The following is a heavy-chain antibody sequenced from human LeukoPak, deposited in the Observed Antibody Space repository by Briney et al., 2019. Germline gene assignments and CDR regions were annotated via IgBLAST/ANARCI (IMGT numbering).Heavy chain of an antibody. V-gene: IGHV3-21*01. Sequence: GGSLRLSCAASGFTFSSYSMNRVRQAPGKGLEWVSSISSSSSYIYYADSVKGRFTISRDNAKNSLYLQMNSLRAEDTAVYYCARVSSGWPLDYWGQGTLVTVSS. D-gene: IGHD6-19*01. J-gene: IGHJ4*02. CDR3: ARVSSGWPLDY. CDR2: ISSSSSYI. CDR1: GFTFSSYS.